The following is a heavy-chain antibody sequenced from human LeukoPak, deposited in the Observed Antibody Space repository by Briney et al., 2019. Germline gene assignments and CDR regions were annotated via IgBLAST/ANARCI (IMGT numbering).Heavy chain of an antibody. J-gene: IGHJ4*02. CDR1: GGSFSGYY. V-gene: IGHV4-34*01. D-gene: IGHD6-13*01. CDR2: INHSGST. CDR3: ARGYLAGYSSSWYGGAYDC. Sequence: PSETLSLTCAVYGGSFSGYYWSWIRQPPGKGLEWIGEINHSGSTNHNPSLKSRVTISVDTSKNQFSLKLSSVTAADTAVYYCARGYLAGYSSSWYGGAYDCWGQGTLVTVSS.